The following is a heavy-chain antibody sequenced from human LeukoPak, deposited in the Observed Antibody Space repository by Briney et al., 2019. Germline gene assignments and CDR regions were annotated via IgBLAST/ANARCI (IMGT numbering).Heavy chain of an antibody. CDR3: VRVDYYGSGSYYYFDY. CDR2: IYHSGST. J-gene: IGHJ4*02. CDR1: GYSISSGYY. Sequence: PSETLSLTCTVSGYSISSGYYWGWIRQPPGKGLEWIGSIYHSGSTYYNPSLKSRVTISVDTSKNQFSLKLSSVTAADTAVYYCVRVDYYGSGSYYYFDYWGQGTLVTVSS. V-gene: IGHV4-38-2*02. D-gene: IGHD3-10*01.